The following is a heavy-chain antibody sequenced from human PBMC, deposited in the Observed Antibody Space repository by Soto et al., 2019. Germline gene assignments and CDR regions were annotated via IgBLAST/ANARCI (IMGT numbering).Heavy chain of an antibody. D-gene: IGHD6-19*01. CDR1: GFTFSSYA. Sequence: GGSLRLSCAASGFTFSSYAMSWVRQAPGKGLEWVSAISGSGGSTYYADSVKGRFTISRDNSKNTLYLQMNSLRAEDTAVYYCAKSPVAGYSPQPNWFDPWGQGTLVTVSS. J-gene: IGHJ5*02. V-gene: IGHV3-23*01. CDR2: ISGSGGST. CDR3: AKSPVAGYSPQPNWFDP.